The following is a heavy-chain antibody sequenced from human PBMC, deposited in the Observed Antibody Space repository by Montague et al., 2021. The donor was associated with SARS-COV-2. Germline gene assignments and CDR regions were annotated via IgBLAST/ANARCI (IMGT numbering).Heavy chain of an antibody. CDR2: IYYTGGT. CDR1: GGSISPYY. D-gene: IGHD6-19*01. V-gene: IGHV4-59*13. Sequence: SETLSLTCTVSGGSISPYYWNWIRQPPGKGLEWIGYIYYTGGTKYNPSLKSRVSMSEDTSKNQFSLRLTSVGAADMAVYYCARIAMAATFDSWGQGALVTVSS. CDR3: ARIAMAATFDS. J-gene: IGHJ4*02.